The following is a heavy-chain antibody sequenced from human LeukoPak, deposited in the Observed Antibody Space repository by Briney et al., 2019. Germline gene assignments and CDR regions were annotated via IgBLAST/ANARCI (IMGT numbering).Heavy chain of an antibody. CDR1: VGSISIYY. CDR2: IYTSGST. V-gene: IGHV4-4*09. D-gene: IGHD2-2*01. Sequence: SETLSLTRTLSVGSISIYYWSWIPQPPGKGLEWIGYIYTSGSTNYNPSLKSRVTISEDTSKSQFSLKLSSVTASDTAVYYCARYCSSTSCYGAFDIWGQGTMVTVSS. CDR3: ARYCSSTSCYGAFDI. J-gene: IGHJ3*02.